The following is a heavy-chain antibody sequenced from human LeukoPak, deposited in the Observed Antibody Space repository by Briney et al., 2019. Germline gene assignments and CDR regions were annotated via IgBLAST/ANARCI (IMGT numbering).Heavy chain of an antibody. D-gene: IGHD3-10*01. CDR1: GFTFSDYV. Sequence: HPGRPLRLSCAASGFTFSDYVMHWVRQAPGKGLEWVAVISIDGNNKYYGDSVKGRFTISRDNSKNTLYLQINSLRPEDTAVYYCARDRGFGELGLDIWGQGTMVTVSS. J-gene: IGHJ3*02. CDR2: ISIDGNNK. CDR3: ARDRGFGELGLDI. V-gene: IGHV3-30*03.